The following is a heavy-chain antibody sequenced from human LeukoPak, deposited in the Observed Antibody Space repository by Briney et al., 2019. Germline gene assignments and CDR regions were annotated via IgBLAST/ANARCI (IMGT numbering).Heavy chain of an antibody. V-gene: IGHV3-7*01. CDR2: IKQDRSEK. J-gene: IGHJ6*02. CDR3: ARDQSTYDSSGYYSDYYYYYGMDV. Sequence: GGSLRLSCAASGFTFSSYWMSWVRQAPGKGLERVANIKQDRSEKYYVDSVKGRFTISRDNAKNSLYLQMNSLRAEDTAVYYCARDQSTYDSSGYYSDYYYYYGMDVWGQGTTVTVSS. D-gene: IGHD3-22*01. CDR1: GFTFSSYW.